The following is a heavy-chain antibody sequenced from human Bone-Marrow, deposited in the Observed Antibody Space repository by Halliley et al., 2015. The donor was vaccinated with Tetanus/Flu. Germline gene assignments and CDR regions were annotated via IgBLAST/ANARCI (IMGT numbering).Heavy chain of an antibody. V-gene: IGHV5-10-1*01. J-gene: IGHJ4*02. Sequence: WMGRIDPSDSYTKYSPSFQGHVTISVDKSISTAFLQWGRLKASDTAMYYCAGDGSGSFYFDYWGQGTLVTVSS. CDR2: IDPSDSYT. CDR3: AGDGSGSFYFDY. D-gene: IGHD3-10*01.